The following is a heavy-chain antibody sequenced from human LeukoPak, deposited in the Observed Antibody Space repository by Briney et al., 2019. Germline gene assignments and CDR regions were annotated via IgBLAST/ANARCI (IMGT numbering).Heavy chain of an antibody. CDR1: GGSFSGYY. Sequence: PSETLSLTCAVYGGSFSGYYWSWIRPPPGKGLEWIGEINHSGSTNYNPSLNSRVTISVDTSKNHFSLKLSSVTAADTAVYYCARGVYHPTNTYYYYMDVWGKGTTVTVSS. V-gene: IGHV4-34*01. CDR3: ARGVYHPTNTYYYYMDV. J-gene: IGHJ6*03. D-gene: IGHD2-2*01. CDR2: INHSGST.